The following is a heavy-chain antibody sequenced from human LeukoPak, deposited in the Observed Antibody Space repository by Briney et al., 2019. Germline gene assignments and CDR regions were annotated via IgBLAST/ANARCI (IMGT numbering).Heavy chain of an antibody. D-gene: IGHD2-21*02. Sequence: SETLSLTCTVSGASISSYYWSRIRQPPGKGLEWIGYIYYSGSTNYNPSLKSRVTISVDTSKNQFSLKLSSVTAADTAVYYCARAKDCGGDCYPFDYWGQGTLVTVSS. CDR1: GASISSYY. CDR3: ARAKDCGGDCYPFDY. J-gene: IGHJ4*02. CDR2: IYYSGST. V-gene: IGHV4-59*01.